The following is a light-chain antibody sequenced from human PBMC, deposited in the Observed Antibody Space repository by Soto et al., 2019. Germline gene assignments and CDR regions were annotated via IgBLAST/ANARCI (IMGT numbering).Light chain of an antibody. Sequence: QSSLTQPASVSGSAGQSITISCTGTSGDVGGYNYVSWYQQHPGKAPKLMIYEVSNRPSGVSNRFSGSKSGNTASLTISGLQAEDEADFYCSSYTSSSTYVSGTGTKVTVL. J-gene: IGLJ1*01. V-gene: IGLV2-14*01. CDR2: EVS. CDR1: SGDVGGYNY. CDR3: SSYTSSSTYV.